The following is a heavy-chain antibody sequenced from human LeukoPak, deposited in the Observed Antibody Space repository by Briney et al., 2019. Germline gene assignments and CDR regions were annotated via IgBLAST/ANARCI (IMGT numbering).Heavy chain of an antibody. D-gene: IGHD6-13*01. CDR2: IIPIFGTA. CDR3: ASSYSSSWYRPLDY. CDR1: GGTFSSYA. V-gene: IGHV1-69*13. J-gene: IGHJ4*02. Sequence: SVKVSCKASGGTFSSYAISWVRQAPGQGLEWMGGIIPIFGTANYAQKFQGRVTIAADESTSTAYMELSSLRSEDTAVYYCASSYSSSWYRPLDYWGQGTLVTVSS.